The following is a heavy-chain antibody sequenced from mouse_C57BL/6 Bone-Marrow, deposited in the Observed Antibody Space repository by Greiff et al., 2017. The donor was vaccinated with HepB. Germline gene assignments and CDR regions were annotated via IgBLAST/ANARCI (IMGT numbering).Heavy chain of an antibody. CDR1: GYSITSGYY. CDR2: ISYDGSN. CDR3: AGWSWFAY. V-gene: IGHV3-6*01. Sequence: EVKLQESGPGLVKPSQSLSLTCSVTGYSITSGYYWHWIRQFPGNKLECMGYISYDGSNNYNPSLKNRISITRDTSKNQFFMKLNSVTTEDTATYYCAGWSWFAYWGQGTLVTVSA. D-gene: IGHD3-3*01. J-gene: IGHJ3*01.